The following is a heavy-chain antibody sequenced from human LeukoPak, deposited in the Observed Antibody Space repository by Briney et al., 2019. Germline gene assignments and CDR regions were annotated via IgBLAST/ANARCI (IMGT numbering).Heavy chain of an antibody. CDR1: GGSFSGYY. D-gene: IGHD2-2*01. CDR3: ARRVRRRIVVVPAATAFDY. V-gene: IGHV4-34*01. CDR2: INHSGST. J-gene: IGHJ4*02. Sequence: PSETLSLTCAVYGGSFSGYYWSWIRQPPGKGLEWIGEINHSGSTNYNPSPKSRVTISVDTSKNQFSLKLSSVTAADTAVYYCARRVRRRIVVVPAATAFDYWGQGTLVTASS.